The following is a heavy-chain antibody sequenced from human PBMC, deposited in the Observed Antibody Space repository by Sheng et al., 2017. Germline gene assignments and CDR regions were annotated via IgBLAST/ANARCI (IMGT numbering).Heavy chain of an antibody. V-gene: IGHV3-9*03. CDR3: AKDMYSFADILTAAFDI. CDR1: GFTFDDYA. CDR2: ISWNSGSI. D-gene: IGHD3-9*01. Sequence: EVQLVESGGGLVQPGRSLRLSCAASGFTFDDYAMHWVRQAPGKGLEWVSGISWNSGSIGYADSVKGRFTISRDNAKNSLYLQMNSLRAEDMALYYCAKDMYSFADILTAAFDIWGQGTMVTVSS. J-gene: IGHJ3*02.